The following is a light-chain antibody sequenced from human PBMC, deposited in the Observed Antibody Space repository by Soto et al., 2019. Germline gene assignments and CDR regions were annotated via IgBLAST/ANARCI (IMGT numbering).Light chain of an antibody. V-gene: IGKV1-5*03. CDR3: QQYNTYPFT. Sequence: DIQMTQSPTFLSASVGDRVTITCRASLSISSYLAWYHQKPGQAPKLLIYQASTLENGVPSRISGSGSGTEFTLTISSLQPDDFAPYHCQQYNTYPFTFGQGTKLEI. CDR1: LSISSY. CDR2: QAS. J-gene: IGKJ2*01.